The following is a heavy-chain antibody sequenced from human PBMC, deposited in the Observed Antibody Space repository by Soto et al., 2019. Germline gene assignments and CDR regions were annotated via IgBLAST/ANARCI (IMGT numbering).Heavy chain of an antibody. CDR1: GGSISSYY. V-gene: IGHV4-4*07. CDR2: IYSSGTT. CDR3: ASSHSSGDY. Sequence: LSLTCTVSGGSISSYYWNWIRQPAGKGLEWIGRIYSSGTTNYNPSLKSRVTISVDTSKNQFSLKLSSVTAADTAVYYCASSHSSGDYWGQGTLVPSPQ. D-gene: IGHD6-19*01. J-gene: IGHJ4*02.